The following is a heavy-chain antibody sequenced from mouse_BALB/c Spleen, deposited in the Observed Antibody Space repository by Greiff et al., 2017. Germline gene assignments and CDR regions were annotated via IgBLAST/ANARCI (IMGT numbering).Heavy chain of an antibody. D-gene: IGHD1-1*01. J-gene: IGHJ3*01. CDR2: ISYSGST. CDR3: ARDYYGSLFAY. CDR1: GYSITSDYA. V-gene: IGHV3-2*02. Sequence: EGKLQESGPGLVKPSQSLSLTCTVTGYSITSDYAWNWIRQFPGNKLEWMGYISYSGSTSYNPSLKSRISITRDTSKNQFFLQLNSVTTEDTATYYCARDYYGSLFAYWGQGTLVTVSA.